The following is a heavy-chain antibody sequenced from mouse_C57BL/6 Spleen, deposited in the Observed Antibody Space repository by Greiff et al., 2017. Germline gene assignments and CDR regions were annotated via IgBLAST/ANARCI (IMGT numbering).Heavy chain of an antibody. CDR1: GFTFSDYG. J-gene: IGHJ4*01. CDR3: ARDDGYPYYYAMDY. D-gene: IGHD2-3*01. Sequence: EVMLVESGGGLVKPGGSLKLSCAASGFTFSDYGMHWVRQAPEKGLEWVAYISSGSSTIYYADTVKGRFTISRDNAKTTLFLPMTSLRSEDTAMYYCARDDGYPYYYAMDYWGQGTSVTVSS. CDR2: ISSGSSTI. V-gene: IGHV5-17*01.